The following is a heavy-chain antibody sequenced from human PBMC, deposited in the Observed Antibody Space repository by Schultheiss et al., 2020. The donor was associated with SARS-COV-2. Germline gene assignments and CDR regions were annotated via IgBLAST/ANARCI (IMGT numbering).Heavy chain of an antibody. V-gene: IGHV1-8*01. Sequence: ASVKVSCKASGYTFTSYDINWVRQATGQGLEWMGWMNPNSGNTGYAQKFQGRVTMTRNTFISTAYMELSRLRSDDTAVYYCARGAYYGSGFPGFDPWGQGTLVTVSS. CDR3: ARGAYYGSGFPGFDP. CDR2: MNPNSGNT. J-gene: IGHJ5*02. CDR1: GYTFTSYD. D-gene: IGHD3-10*01.